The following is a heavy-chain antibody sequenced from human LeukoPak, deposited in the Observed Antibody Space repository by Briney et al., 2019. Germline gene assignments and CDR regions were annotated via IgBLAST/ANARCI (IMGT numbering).Heavy chain of an antibody. D-gene: IGHD1-26*01. CDR2: ISYDGSNK. V-gene: IGHV3-30*18. Sequence: GRSLRLSCAASGFTFSNYGMHWVRQAPGKGLEWVAVISYDGSNKYYADSVKGRFTISRDNSKNTLCLQMNSLRPEDTAVYYCAKAAGGATSLFDYWGQGTLVTVSS. CDR1: GFTFSNYG. CDR3: AKAAGGATSLFDY. J-gene: IGHJ4*02.